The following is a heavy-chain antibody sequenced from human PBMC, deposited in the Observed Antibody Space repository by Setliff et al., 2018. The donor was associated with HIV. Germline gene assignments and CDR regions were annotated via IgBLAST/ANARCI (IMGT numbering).Heavy chain of an antibody. Sequence: PSETLSLTCAVSGASISSSGYYWNWVRQQPGKGLEWIGHIFYSGTTYYNPSLKGRVTISLDTSQQQTSLILTSVSVADTAIYYCARDRSTWSGGPNDEFDIWGQGTVVTVSS. D-gene: IGHD6-13*01. J-gene: IGHJ3*02. CDR2: IFYSGTT. V-gene: IGHV4-31*11. CDR1: GASISSSGYY. CDR3: ARDRSTWSGGPNDEFDI.